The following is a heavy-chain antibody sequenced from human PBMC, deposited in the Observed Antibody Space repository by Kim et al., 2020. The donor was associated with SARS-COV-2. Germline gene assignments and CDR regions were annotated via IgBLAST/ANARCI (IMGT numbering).Heavy chain of an antibody. V-gene: IGHV4-34*01. D-gene: IGHD5-12*01. J-gene: IGHJ6*02. Sequence: HTPLKSRVTISVDPAKNQCSLKLSAVTAADTAVYYCARGLRLGYYYGMDVWGQGTTVTVSS. CDR3: ARGLRLGYYYGMDV.